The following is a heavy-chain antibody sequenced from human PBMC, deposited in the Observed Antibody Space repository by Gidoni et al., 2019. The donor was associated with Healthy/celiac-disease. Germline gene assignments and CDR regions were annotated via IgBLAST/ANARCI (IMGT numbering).Heavy chain of an antibody. D-gene: IGHD6-13*01. CDR2: IYYSGGT. V-gene: IGHV4-31*03. CDR3: ARDRVAAAGTGYFDY. CDR1: GGSISSGGYY. J-gene: IGHJ4*02. Sequence: QVQLQESGPGLVKPSQTLSLTCTVSGGSISSGGYYWSWILQHPGKGLGGIGYIYYSGGTYYNPSLKSRVTISVDTSKNQFSLKLSSVTAADTAVYYCARDRVAAAGTGYFDYWGQGTLVTVSS.